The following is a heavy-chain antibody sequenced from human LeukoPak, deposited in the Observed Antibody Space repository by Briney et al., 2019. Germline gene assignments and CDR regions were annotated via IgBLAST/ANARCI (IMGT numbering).Heavy chain of an antibody. D-gene: IGHD6-19*01. Sequence: PGGSLRLSCAASEFTFYNARMSWVRQAPGKGLEWVGRIKSKTDGGTTDYAAPVKGRFTISRDDSKNTLYLQMNSLKPEDTGIYYCTTAGSDSSGWKWRYYFDYWGQGTLVTVSS. CDR3: TTAGSDSSGWKWRYYFDY. CDR1: EFTFYNAR. J-gene: IGHJ4*02. CDR2: IKSKTDGGTT. V-gene: IGHV3-15*01.